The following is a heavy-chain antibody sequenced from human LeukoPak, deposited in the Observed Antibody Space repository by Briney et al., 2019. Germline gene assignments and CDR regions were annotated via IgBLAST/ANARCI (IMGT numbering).Heavy chain of an antibody. CDR2: INSDGSST. CDR3: ARVVLRYFLH. J-gene: IGHJ4*02. V-gene: IGHV3-74*01. D-gene: IGHD3-9*01. CDR1: GFTFSNYW. Sequence: GGSLRLSCAASGFTFSNYWMHWVRQAPGKGLLWVSRINSDGSSTSYADSVKGRFTISRDNAKNTLYLQMNSLRAEDTAVYYCARVVLRYFLHWGQGTLVTVSS.